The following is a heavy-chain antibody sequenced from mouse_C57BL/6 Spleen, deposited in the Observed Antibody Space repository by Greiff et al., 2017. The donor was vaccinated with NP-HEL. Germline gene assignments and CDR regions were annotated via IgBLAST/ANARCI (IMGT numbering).Heavy chain of an antibody. CDR2: IDPSDSYT. D-gene: IGHD4-1*02. V-gene: IGHV1-50*01. CDR1: GYTFTSYW. Sequence: QVQLQQPGAELVKPGASVKLSCKASGYTFTSYWMQWVKQRPGQDLEWIGEIDPSDSYTNYNQKFKGKATLTVDTSSSTAYMQLSSLTSEDSAVYYCARQLGPYWYFDVWGTGTTVTVSS. CDR3: ARQLGPYWYFDV. J-gene: IGHJ1*03.